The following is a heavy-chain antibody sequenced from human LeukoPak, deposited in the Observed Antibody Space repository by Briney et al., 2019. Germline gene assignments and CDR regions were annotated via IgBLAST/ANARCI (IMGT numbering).Heavy chain of an antibody. CDR1: GGTFSSYA. CDR3: ARGGYYYDSSGYFAFDY. V-gene: IGHV1-69*13. D-gene: IGHD3-22*01. J-gene: IGHJ4*02. CDR2: IIPIFGTA. Sequence: SVNVSCKASGGTFSSYAISWVRQAPGQGLEWMGGIIPIFGTANYAQKFQGRVTITADESTSTAYMELSSLRSEDTAVYYCARGGYYYDSSGYFAFDYWGQGTLVTVSS.